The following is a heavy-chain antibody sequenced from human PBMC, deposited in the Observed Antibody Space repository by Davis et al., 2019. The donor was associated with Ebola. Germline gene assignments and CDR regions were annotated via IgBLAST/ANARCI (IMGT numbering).Heavy chain of an antibody. CDR3: ARVYSGSYYGYYYYYGMDV. Sequence: HTGGSLRLSCAASGFTFSSYAMHWVRQAPGKGLVWVSRINSDGSSTSYADSVKGRFTISRDNAKNTLYPKMNSLRAEDTAVYYCARVYSGSYYGYYYYYGMDVWGQGTTVTVSS. CDR1: GFTFSSYA. D-gene: IGHD1-26*01. V-gene: IGHV3-74*01. J-gene: IGHJ6*02. CDR2: INSDGSST.